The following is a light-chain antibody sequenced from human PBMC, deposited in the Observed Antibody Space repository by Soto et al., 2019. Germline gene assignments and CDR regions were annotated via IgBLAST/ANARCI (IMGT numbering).Light chain of an antibody. V-gene: IGLV2-14*01. J-gene: IGLJ1*01. CDR2: EVT. CDR1: SGDVGGYDY. Sequence: QSVLTQPASVSGSPGQSITISCTGTSGDVGGYDYVSWYQQHPGKAPKLMIYEVTNRPSGVSNRFSGSRSGNTASLTISGLLAEDEADYYCSSYTSRTSLSFVFXAGTKLTVL. CDR3: SSYTSRTSLSFV.